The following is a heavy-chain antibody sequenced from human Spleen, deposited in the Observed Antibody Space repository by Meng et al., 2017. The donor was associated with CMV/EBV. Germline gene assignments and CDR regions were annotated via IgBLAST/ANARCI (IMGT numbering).Heavy chain of an antibody. V-gene: IGHV1-2*02. D-gene: IGHD3-22*01. CDR3: AANYYDPSGYSYSDY. CDR1: GYTFTKYF. Sequence: ASVKVSCKASGYTFTKYFMHWVRQAPGQGLEWMGWINPDTGATYYAQKFQGGVTLTRDTSITTAYMDLSSLRSDDTAVYFCAANYYDPSGYSYSDYWGQGTLVTVSS. CDR2: INPDTGAT. J-gene: IGHJ4*02.